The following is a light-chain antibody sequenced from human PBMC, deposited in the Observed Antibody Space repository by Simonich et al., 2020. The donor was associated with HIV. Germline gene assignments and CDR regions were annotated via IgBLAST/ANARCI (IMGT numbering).Light chain of an antibody. V-gene: IGLV2-11*01. CDR1: SSDVGGYNY. CDR2: DVS. J-gene: IGLJ3*02. CDR3: YSTDDSGNSWV. Sequence: QSALTQPRSVSGSPGQSVTISCTGTSSDVGGYNYVSWYQQHPGKAPKLLIYDVSKRPSGIPERFSGSSSGTMATLTISGAQVEDESDYYCYSTDDSGNSWVFGGGTKLTVL.